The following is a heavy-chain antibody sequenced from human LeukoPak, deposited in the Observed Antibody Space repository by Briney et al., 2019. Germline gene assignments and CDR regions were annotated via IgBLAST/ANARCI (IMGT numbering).Heavy chain of an antibody. D-gene: IGHD2-2*01. CDR3: VRDVTSVTVRSAFDV. Sequence: PSETLSLTCAVYGGSFSGYYWSWIRQPPGKGLEWIGEINHSGSTNYNPSLKSRVTISVDTSKNQFSLKLSSVTAADTAVYYCVRDVTSVTVRSAFDVWGQGTTVTVSS. CDR1: GGSFSGYY. J-gene: IGHJ3*01. CDR2: INHSGST. V-gene: IGHV4-34*01.